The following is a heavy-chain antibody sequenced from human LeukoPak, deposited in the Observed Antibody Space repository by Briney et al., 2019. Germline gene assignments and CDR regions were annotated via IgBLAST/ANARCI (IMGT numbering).Heavy chain of an antibody. CDR3: AINWNIDY. V-gene: IGHV3-23*01. CDR2: ISASGGGT. Sequence: QPGGPLRLSCAASGFTFSNYAMTWVRQAPGKGLEWVSVISASGGGTYYADSVKGRFTISRDNSKNTLYLQMNSLRAEDTAVYYCAINWNIDYWGQGTLVTVSS. CDR1: GFTFSNYA. D-gene: IGHD1/OR15-1a*01. J-gene: IGHJ4*02.